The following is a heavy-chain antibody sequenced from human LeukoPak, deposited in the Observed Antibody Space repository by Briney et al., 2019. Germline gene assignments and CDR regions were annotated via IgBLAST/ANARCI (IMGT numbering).Heavy chain of an antibody. V-gene: IGHV3-30*02. CDR3: AKGYSYHIDY. CDR1: GFTFRSYG. J-gene: IGHJ4*02. Sequence: GVSLRLSCAASGFTFRSYGMHWVRQAPGKGLEWVAFIQYDGRGGYYTDSVKGRFTISRDNSKNTLFLQMSSLRAEDTAVYYCAKGYSYHIDYWGQGTLVTVSS. D-gene: IGHD5-18*01. CDR2: IQYDGRGG.